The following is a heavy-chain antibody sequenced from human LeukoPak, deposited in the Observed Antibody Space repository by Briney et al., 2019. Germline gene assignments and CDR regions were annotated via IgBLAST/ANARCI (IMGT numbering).Heavy chain of an antibody. V-gene: IGHV3-30*18. D-gene: IGHD2-15*01. CDR2: ISYDGSNK. Sequence: GRSLRLSCAASGFTFSGYGMHWVRQAPGKGLEWVAVISYDGSNKYYADSVKGRFTISRDNSKNTLYLQMNSLRAEDTAVYYCAKDIGYCSGGSCYPAGMDVWGKGTTVTVSS. CDR3: AKDIGYCSGGSCYPAGMDV. J-gene: IGHJ6*04. CDR1: GFTFSGYG.